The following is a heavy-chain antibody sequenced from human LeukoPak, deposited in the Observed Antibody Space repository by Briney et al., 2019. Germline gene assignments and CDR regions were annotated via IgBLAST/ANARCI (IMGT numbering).Heavy chain of an antibody. J-gene: IGHJ5*02. CDR2: ITHNANT. Sequence: SETLSLTCAVYTGPFSGYCWAWIRQPPGEGLEWIGEITHNANTKYNPSLESRVIISVDTSKNQFSLKLNSVTAADTAVYYCARFPVLDTAMAWGQGTQVTVSS. V-gene: IGHV4-34*01. D-gene: IGHD5-18*01. CDR3: ARFPVLDTAMA. CDR1: TGPFSGYC.